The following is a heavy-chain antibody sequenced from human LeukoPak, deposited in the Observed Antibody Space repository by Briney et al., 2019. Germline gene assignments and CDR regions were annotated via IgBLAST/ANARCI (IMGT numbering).Heavy chain of an antibody. CDR1: GGSFSGYY. V-gene: IGHV4-34*01. CDR3: ARSSSRFLEWLPDY. D-gene: IGHD3-3*01. J-gene: IGHJ4*02. Sequence: SETLSLTCAVYGGSFSGYYWSWIRQPPGKGLEWIGEINHSGSTNYNPSLKSRVTISVDTSKNQFSLKLSSVTAADTAVYYCARSSSRFLEWLPDYWGQGTLVTVSS. CDR2: INHSGST.